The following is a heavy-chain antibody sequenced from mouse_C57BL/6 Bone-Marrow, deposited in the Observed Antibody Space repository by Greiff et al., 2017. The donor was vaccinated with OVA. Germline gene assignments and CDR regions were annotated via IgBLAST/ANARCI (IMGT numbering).Heavy chain of an antibody. D-gene: IGHD1-1*01. CDR3: ARSVYYGSRHWFAY. Sequence: QVQLQQSGPELVKPGASVKLSCKASGYTFTSYDINWVKQRPGQGLEWIGWIYPRDGSTKYNEKFKGKATLTVDTSSSTAYMELHSLTSEDSAVYFGARSVYYGSRHWFAYWGQGTLVTVSA. J-gene: IGHJ3*01. CDR1: GYTFTSYD. V-gene: IGHV1-85*01. CDR2: IYPRDGST.